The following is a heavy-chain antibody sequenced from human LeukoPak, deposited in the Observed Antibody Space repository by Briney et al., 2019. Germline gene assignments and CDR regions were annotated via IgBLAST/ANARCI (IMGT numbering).Heavy chain of an antibody. CDR1: GRSISSSSYC. J-gene: IGHJ4*02. CDR2: MCYSGST. V-gene: IGHV4-39*01. D-gene: IGHD3-22*01. Sequence: SETLSLTCTVSGRSISSSSYCWGWIREPPGKGLERSGSMCYSGSTYYSTSLKRRVTISVDTAKNQFSLKLSSVTAADTAVYYCARHTYDSSGYYYIAYYFDYWGQGTLVTVSS. CDR3: ARHTYDSSGYYYIAYYFDY.